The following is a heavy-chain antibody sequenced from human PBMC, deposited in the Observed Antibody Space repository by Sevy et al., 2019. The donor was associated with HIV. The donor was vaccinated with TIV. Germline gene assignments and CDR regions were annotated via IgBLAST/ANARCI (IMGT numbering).Heavy chain of an antibody. CDR3: AGDTNYFYVDV. CDR1: GFSFSNYW. CDR2: IKPYGSGK. V-gene: IGHV3-7*01. J-gene: IGHJ6*03. D-gene: IGHD1-1*01. Sequence: GGSLRLSCVVSGFSFSNYWMTWVRQAPGKGLEWVANIKPYGSGKSYVDSVKGRVTISRDNAKNSLSLQMNSLSAEDTAVYYCAGDTNYFYVDVWGKGTTVTVSS.